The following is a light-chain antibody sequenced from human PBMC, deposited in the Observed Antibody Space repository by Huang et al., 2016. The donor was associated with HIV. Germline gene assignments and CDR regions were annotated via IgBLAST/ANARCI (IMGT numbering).Light chain of an antibody. CDR3: KQYDNWPRT. CDR2: GAS. CDR1: QSVSNN. Sequence: EIVMRQSPATVSASPGERVTLPCTASQSVSNNLAWYQQKPGQGPRLLIYGASTRATGIPARVSGSGAGTEFTLNISSLQSEDFAVYYCKQYDNWPRTFGQGTKVEIK. J-gene: IGKJ1*01. V-gene: IGKV3-15*01.